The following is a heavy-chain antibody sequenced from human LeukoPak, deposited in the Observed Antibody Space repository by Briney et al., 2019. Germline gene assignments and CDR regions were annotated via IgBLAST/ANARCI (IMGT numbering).Heavy chain of an antibody. CDR3: AREFGSSGVFDY. J-gene: IGHJ4*02. V-gene: IGHV3-21*01. CDR1: GFTFSSYS. CDR2: ISSSSSYI. Sequence: GGSLRLSCAASGFTFSSYSMNWVRHAPGKGLEWVSSISSSSSYIYYADSVKGRFTISRDNAKNSLHLQMNSLRAEDTAVYFCAREFGSSGVFDYWGQGTLVTVSS. D-gene: IGHD3-16*01.